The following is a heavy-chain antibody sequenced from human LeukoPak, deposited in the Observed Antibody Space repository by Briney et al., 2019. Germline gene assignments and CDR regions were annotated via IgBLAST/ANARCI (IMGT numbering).Heavy chain of an antibody. CDR1: GFTSSSYG. J-gene: IGHJ4*02. V-gene: IGHV3-23*01. CDR2: ISGSGGST. D-gene: IGHD3-16*02. Sequence: PGGSLRLSCAASGFTSSSYGMSWVRQAPGKGLEWVSAISGSGGSTYYADSVKGRFTISRDNSKNTLYLQMNSLRAEDTAVYYCAKEVREHYVWGSYRPRGVYFDYWGQGTLVTVSS. CDR3: AKEVREHYVWGSYRPRGVYFDY.